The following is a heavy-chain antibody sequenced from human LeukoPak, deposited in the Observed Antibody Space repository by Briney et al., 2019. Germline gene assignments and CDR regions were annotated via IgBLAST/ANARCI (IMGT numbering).Heavy chain of an antibody. CDR1: GYTFTSYA. CDR2: INTNTGNP. V-gene: IGHV7-4-1*02. CDR3: ARNKYGERRSTAAAAVGWFDP. D-gene: IGHD6-13*01. J-gene: IGHJ5*02. Sequence: ASVKVSCKASGYTFTSYAMNWVRQAPGQGLEWMGWINTNTGNPTYAQGFTGRFVFSLDTSVSTAYLQISSLKAEDTAVYYCARNKYGERRSTAAAAVGWFDPWGQGTLVTVSS.